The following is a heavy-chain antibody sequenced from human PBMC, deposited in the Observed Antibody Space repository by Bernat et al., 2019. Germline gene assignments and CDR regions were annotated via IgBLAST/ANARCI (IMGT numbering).Heavy chain of an antibody. J-gene: IGHJ6*02. CDR1: GFTFSSYA. CDR3: AKSVPAVVPAAMGNYYYYGMDV. D-gene: IGHD2-2*01. CDR2: ISGSGGST. Sequence: EVQLLESGGGLVQPGGSLRLSCAASGFTFSSYAMSWVRQAPGKGLEWVSAISGSGGSTYYADSVKGRFTISRDDSKNKLYLEMNSLRAEDTAVYYCAKSVPAVVPAAMGNYYYYGMDVWGQGTTVTVSS. V-gene: IGHV3-23*01.